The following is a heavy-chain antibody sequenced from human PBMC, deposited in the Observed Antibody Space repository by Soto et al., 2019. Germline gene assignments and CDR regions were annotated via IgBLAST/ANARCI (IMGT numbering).Heavy chain of an antibody. V-gene: IGHV1-3*01. CDR1: GYTFTSYA. Sequence: ASVKVSCKASGYTFTSYAMHWVRQAPGQRLEWMGWINAGNGNTKYSQKFQGRVTITRDTSASTAYMELSSLRSEDTAVYYCGRDTGITMIAYWGQGTLVTVSS. CDR2: INAGNGNT. D-gene: IGHD3-22*01. CDR3: GRDTGITMIAY. J-gene: IGHJ4*02.